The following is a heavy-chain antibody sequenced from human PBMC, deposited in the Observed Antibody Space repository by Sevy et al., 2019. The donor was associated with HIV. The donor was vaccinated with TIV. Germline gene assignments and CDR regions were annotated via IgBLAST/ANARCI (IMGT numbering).Heavy chain of an antibody. J-gene: IGHJ4*02. CDR1: GFTFSSYV. V-gene: IGHV3-30*04. D-gene: IGHD3-10*01. Sequence: GGSLRLSCAASGFTFSSYVMHWVRQAPGKGLEWVAVISYDGSEKYHADSVKGRFTISRDNSKNTLYLQMNSLRTEDTAVYYCARAQGVLRWFGEFPLWGQGTLVTVSS. CDR3: ARAQGVLRWFGEFPL. CDR2: ISYDGSEK.